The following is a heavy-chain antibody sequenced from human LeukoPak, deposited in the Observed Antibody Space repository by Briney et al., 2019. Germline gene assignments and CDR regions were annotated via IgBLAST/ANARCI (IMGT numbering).Heavy chain of an antibody. CDR1: GYTFTSYY. CDR3: ARGLGLRLGELSPPN. J-gene: IGHJ4*02. Sequence: ASVKVSCKASGYTFTSYYMHWVRQAPGQGLEWMGIINPSGGSPSYAQKFQGRVTMTRDTSTSTVYMELSSLRSDDTAVYYCARGLGLRLGELSPPNWGQGTLVTVSS. D-gene: IGHD3-16*02. V-gene: IGHV1-46*01. CDR2: INPSGGSP.